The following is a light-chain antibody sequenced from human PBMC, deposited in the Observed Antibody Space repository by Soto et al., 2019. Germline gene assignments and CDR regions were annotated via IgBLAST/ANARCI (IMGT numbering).Light chain of an antibody. CDR2: EVS. CDR1: SSDVGGYNY. CDR3: SSYTSSSTLETV. V-gene: IGLV2-14*01. J-gene: IGLJ7*01. Sequence: QSALTQPASVSGSPGQSITISCTGTSSDVGGYNYVSWYQQHPGKAPKLMIYEVSNRPSGVSNRFSGSKSGNTASLTISGLQAEDEAAYYCSSYTSSSTLETVFGGGTQLNVL.